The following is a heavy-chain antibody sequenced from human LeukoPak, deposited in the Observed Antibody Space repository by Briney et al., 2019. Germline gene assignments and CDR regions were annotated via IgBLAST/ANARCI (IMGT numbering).Heavy chain of an antibody. D-gene: IGHD1-1*01. V-gene: IGHV3-23*01. CDR1: GFTFSGYA. CDR2: ISGDGFTT. Sequence: GGSLRLSCSASGFTFSGYAMNWVRQAPGKGLEWVAVISGDGFTTYYADSVKGRFTISRDNAKNTLYLHMSSLRADDTAVYRCAKGNDMTPRPYDYWGQGTLVTVSS. J-gene: IGHJ4*02. CDR3: AKGNDMTPRPYDY.